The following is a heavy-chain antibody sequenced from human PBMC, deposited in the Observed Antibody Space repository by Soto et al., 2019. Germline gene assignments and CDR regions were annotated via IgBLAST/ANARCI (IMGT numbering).Heavy chain of an antibody. D-gene: IGHD2-15*01. Sequence: SETLSLTCTVSGGSISSGDYYWSWIRQPPGKGLEWIAYIYYSGSTYYNPSLKSRVTISVDTSKNQFSLKLSSVTAAYTAVYYCARGSLGYCNGGSCDFAMDVWGQGTTVTVPS. V-gene: IGHV4-30-4*01. CDR3: ARGSLGYCNGGSCDFAMDV. CDR1: GGSISSGDYY. J-gene: IGHJ6*02. CDR2: IYYSGST.